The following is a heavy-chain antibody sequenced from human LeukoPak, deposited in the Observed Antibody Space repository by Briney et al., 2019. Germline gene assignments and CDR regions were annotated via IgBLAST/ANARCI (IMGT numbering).Heavy chain of an antibody. V-gene: IGHV4-34*01. CDR2: INQSGST. CDR3: ARDKYYYGSGRSYFDY. CDR1: GGSLSGFY. Sequence: SETLSLTCAVYGGSLSGFYWSWIRQSPGKGLEWIGEINQSGSTNYNPSLKSRVTISVDTSKNQFSLKLSSVTAADTAVYYCARDKYYYGSGRSYFDYWGQGTLVTVSS. D-gene: IGHD3-10*01. J-gene: IGHJ4*02.